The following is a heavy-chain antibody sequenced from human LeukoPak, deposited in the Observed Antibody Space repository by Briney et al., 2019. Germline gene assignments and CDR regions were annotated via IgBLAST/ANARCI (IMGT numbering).Heavy chain of an antibody. CDR3: ARSGGLQKFDY. CDR2: ISYDGNTI. D-gene: IGHD4-11*01. V-gene: IGHV3-30*01. J-gene: IGHJ4*02. CDR1: EFTFSNYA. Sequence: GGSLRLSRAASEFTFSNYAVHWVRQAPGKGLQWVAVISYDGNTIHYADSVKGRFTISRDTSKNTLYLQMNSLRTEDTAVYYCARSGGLQKFDYWGQGTLVTVSS.